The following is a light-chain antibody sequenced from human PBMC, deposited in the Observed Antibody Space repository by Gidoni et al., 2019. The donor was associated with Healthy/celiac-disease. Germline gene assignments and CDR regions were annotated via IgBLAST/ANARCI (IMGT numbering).Light chain of an antibody. J-gene: IGKJ2*01. V-gene: IGKV4-1*01. CDR1: QSVLYSSNNKNY. CDR2: WAS. Sequence: DIVMTPSPASLAVSLGEGATINCKSSQSVLYSSNNKNYLAWYQQKPGQPPKLLIYWASTRESGVPDRFSGSGSGTDFTLTISSLQAEDVAVYYCQQYYSTPPSFGQGTKLEIK. CDR3: QQYYSTPPS.